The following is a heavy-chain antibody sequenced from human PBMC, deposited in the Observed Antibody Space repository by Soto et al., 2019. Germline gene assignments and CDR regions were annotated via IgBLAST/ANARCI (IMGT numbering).Heavy chain of an antibody. D-gene: IGHD3-22*01. CDR1: GYTFTSYG. J-gene: IGHJ3*02. CDR2: ISAYNGNT. CDR3: ANFYDSSGYYPNDAFDI. V-gene: IGHV1-18*01. Sequence: ASVKVSCKASGYTFTSYGISCVLQSPLQWLEWMGWISAYNGNTNYAQKLQGRVTMTTDTSTSTAYMELRILRSDDTAVYYCANFYDSSGYYPNDAFDIWGQGTMVTVSS.